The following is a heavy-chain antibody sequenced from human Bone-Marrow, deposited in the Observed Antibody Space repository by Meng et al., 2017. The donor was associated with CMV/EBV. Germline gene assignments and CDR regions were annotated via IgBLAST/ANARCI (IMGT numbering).Heavy chain of an antibody. Sequence: GESLKISCAASGFTFSDYYMSWIRQAPGKGLEWVPYIRDGGITTYYVDSVKGRFTISRDNAKNSLYLQMNSLRADDTAVYYCARDARSSGYEETRFDTWGQATLVTVSS. CDR2: IRDGGITT. D-gene: IGHD3-22*01. CDR1: GFTFSDYY. J-gene: IGHJ5*02. CDR3: ARDARSSGYEETRFDT. V-gene: IGHV3-11*04.